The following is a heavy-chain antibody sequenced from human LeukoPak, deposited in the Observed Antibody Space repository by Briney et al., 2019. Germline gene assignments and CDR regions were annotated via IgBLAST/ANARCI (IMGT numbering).Heavy chain of an antibody. CDR1: GFTFSSYW. V-gene: IGHV3-74*01. CDR2: INSDGSST. J-gene: IGHJ3*02. D-gene: IGHD1-26*01. CDR3: ARAGWELLNDI. Sequence: PGGSLRLSCAASGFTFSSYWMHWVRQAPGKGLVWVSRINSDGSSTSYADSVKGRFTISRDNAKNTVYLQMNSLRAEDTAVYYCARAGWELLNDIWGQGTMVTVSS.